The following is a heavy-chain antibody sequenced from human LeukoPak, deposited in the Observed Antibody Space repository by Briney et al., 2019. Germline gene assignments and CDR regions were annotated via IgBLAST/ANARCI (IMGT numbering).Heavy chain of an antibody. Sequence: GGSLRLSCAASGFTFSTYWMSWVRQAPGKGLEWVANMNEDGSEKYYVDSVEGRFTISRDNAKNSLYLQMNSLRAEDTAVYYCARGVYQLDYWGQGTLVTVSS. CDR3: ARGVYQLDY. CDR2: MNEDGSEK. D-gene: IGHD2-2*02. V-gene: IGHV3-7*01. J-gene: IGHJ4*02. CDR1: GFTFSTYW.